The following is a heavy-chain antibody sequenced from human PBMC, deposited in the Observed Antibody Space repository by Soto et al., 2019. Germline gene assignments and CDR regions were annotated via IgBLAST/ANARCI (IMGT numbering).Heavy chain of an antibody. CDR3: ARGYYDSSGSILFVHGPYFDY. Sequence: SETLSLTCTVSGGSISSGDYYWSWIRQPPGKGLEWIGYIYYSGSTYYNPSLKSRVTISVDTSKNQFSLKLSSVTAADTAVYYCARGYYDSSGSILFVHGPYFDYWGQGTLVTVSS. CDR1: GGSISSGDYY. J-gene: IGHJ4*02. CDR2: IYYSGST. D-gene: IGHD3-22*01. V-gene: IGHV4-30-4*01.